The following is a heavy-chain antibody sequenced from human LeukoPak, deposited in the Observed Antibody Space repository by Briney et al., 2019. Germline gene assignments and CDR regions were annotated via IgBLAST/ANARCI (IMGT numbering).Heavy chain of an antibody. J-gene: IGHJ5*02. Sequence: KPSETLSLTCTVSGGSISTFYWNWIRQPPGKGLEWIGYIYISGSTNYNPSLKGRVTISADTSKNQFSLKLSSVTAADTAVYYCARFMGGYDNWFDPWGQGTLVTVSS. CDR3: ARFMGGYDNWFDP. V-gene: IGHV4-4*09. CDR1: GGSISTFY. D-gene: IGHD3-22*01. CDR2: IYISGST.